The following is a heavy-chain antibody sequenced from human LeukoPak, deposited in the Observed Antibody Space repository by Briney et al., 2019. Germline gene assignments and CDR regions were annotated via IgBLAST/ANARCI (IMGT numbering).Heavy chain of an antibody. CDR1: GFTFSSYA. CDR2: ISSNGGST. V-gene: IGHV3-64*01. CDR3: ASELFDY. J-gene: IGHJ4*02. Sequence: GGSLRLSCAASGFTFSSYAMHWVRQAPGKGLEYVSAISSNGGSTYYANSVKGRFAISRDNSKNTLYLQMGSLRAEDMAVYYCASELFDYWGQGTLVTVSS.